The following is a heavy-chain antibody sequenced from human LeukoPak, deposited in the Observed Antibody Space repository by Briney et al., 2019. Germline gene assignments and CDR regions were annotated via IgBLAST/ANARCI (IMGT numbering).Heavy chain of an antibody. V-gene: IGHV4-61*02. CDR1: GGSISSGSYY. CDR2: IYTSGST. CDR3: ARGPSAMWLDY. D-gene: IGHD2-21*01. Sequence: SQTLSLTCTVSGGSISSGSYYWSWIPQPAGKGLEWIGRIYTSGSTNYNPSLKSRVTISVDTSKNQFSLKLSSVTAADTAVYYCARGPSAMWLDYWGQGTLVTVSS. J-gene: IGHJ4*02.